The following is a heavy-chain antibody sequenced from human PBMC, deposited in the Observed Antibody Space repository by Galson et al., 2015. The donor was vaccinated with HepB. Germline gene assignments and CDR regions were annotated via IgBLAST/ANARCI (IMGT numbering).Heavy chain of an antibody. CDR2: IYWDDDK. D-gene: IGHD5-18*01. Sequence: LEKPTQTLTLTCTFSGVSPRTSGVGVDWSGQPPGEALEWLALIYWDDDKRYSVSLKSRLTITKDTSKNQVVLAMTNMDPVDPAPYYCAHMNTAWQVWGQGTLVTVSS. CDR1: GVSPRTSGVG. V-gene: IGHV2-5*02. CDR3: AHMNTAWQV. J-gene: IGHJ4*02.